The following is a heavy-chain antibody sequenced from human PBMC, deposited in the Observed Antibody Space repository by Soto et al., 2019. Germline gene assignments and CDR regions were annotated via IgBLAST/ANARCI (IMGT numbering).Heavy chain of an antibody. D-gene: IGHD4-17*01. V-gene: IGHV4-31*03. CDR2: IYYSGST. CDR1: GGSVNNANYF. Sequence: QVRLEESGPGLVKPSETLSLICSVSGGSVNNANYFWNWIRHHPENGLEWIGYIYYSGSTRYNPSFKTRATLSIDTSKNQLSLRLSSVTVADTGVYFCARDADYGGSRGGMDVWGRGTTVTVSS. J-gene: IGHJ6*02. CDR3: ARDADYGGSRGGMDV.